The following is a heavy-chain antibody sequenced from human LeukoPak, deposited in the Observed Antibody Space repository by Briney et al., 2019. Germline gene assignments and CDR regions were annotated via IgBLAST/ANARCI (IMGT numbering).Heavy chain of an antibody. CDR2: ISGSGGST. J-gene: IGHJ4*02. CDR3: AKRNTMVRGGPSFDY. CDR1: GFTFSSYG. Sequence: TGGSLRLSCAASGFTFSSYGMSWVRQAPGKGLEWVSAISGSGGSTYYADSVKGRFTISRDNSKNTLYLQMNSLRPEDTAMYYCAKRNTMVRGGPSFDYWGQGTLVTVSS. D-gene: IGHD3-10*01. V-gene: IGHV3-23*01.